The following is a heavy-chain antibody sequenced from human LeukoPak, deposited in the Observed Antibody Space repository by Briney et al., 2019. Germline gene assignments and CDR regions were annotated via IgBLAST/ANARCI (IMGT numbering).Heavy chain of an antibody. D-gene: IGHD3-10*01. CDR1: GFTFTSYG. J-gene: IGHJ5*01. CDR2: ISGYSGNT. V-gene: IGHV1-18*01. CDR3: ARNGRGGSGSYFDF. Sequence: ASVKVSCRAPGFTFTSYGFSWVRQAPGQGFEWMGWISGYSGNTNSAQKLQGRVTMTTDTSTSTVYMELRSLRSDDTAVYYCARNGRGGSGSYFDFWGQGTLVTVSS.